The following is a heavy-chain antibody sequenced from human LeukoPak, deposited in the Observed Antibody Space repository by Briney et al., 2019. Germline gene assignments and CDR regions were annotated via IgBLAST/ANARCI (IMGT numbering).Heavy chain of an antibody. CDR1: GGSFSGYY. CDR2: INHSGNT. CDR3: ARGQGYYDSSGYYYFDH. Sequence: SETLSLTCAVYGGSFSGYYWSWIRQPPGKGLEWIAEINHSGNTNYNPSLKSRVTISVDTSKDQSSLRLKSVTAADTAVYYCARGQGYYDSSGYYYFDHWGQGTLVTVSS. J-gene: IGHJ4*02. D-gene: IGHD3-22*01. V-gene: IGHV4-34*01.